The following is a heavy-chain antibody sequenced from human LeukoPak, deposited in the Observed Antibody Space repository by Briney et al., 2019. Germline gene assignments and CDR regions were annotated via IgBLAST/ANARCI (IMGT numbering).Heavy chain of an antibody. CDR2: ISGSGGNT. CDR3: ATEGKTRTWNYYQAKPVY. CDR1: GFTFSSYA. J-gene: IGHJ4*02. Sequence: GGSLRLSCAASGFTFSSYAMSWVRQAPGKGLEWVSGISGSGGNTYYADSVKGRFTFSRDNSKNTLYLQMNSLRAEDTAVYYCATEGKTRTWNYYQAKPVYWGQGTLVTVSS. D-gene: IGHD1-7*01. V-gene: IGHV3-23*01.